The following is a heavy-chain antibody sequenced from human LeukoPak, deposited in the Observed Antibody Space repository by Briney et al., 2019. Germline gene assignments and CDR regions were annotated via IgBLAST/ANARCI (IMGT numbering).Heavy chain of an antibody. CDR3: VNLRRG. CDR2: IKQDGSEK. V-gene: IGHV3-7*03. Sequence: PGGSLRLSCAASGFTFSSYWMTWVRQAPGKGLEWVANIKQDGSEKYYLNSVKGRFAISRDNAKNSLFLQMNSLRAEDTAIYYCVNLRRGWGQGTLVTVSS. CDR1: GFTFSSYW. D-gene: IGHD3-16*01. J-gene: IGHJ4*02.